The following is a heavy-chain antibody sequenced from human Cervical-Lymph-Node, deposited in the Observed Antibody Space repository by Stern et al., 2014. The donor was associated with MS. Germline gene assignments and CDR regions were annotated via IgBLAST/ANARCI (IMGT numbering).Heavy chain of an antibody. Sequence: VQLVESGGGVVQSGRSLSLSCAASGFTFSSHGMHWVRQAPGKGPEWVAFIWTDGTNERYADSVKGRFSITRDNAKNTVYLQMKNMRVEDSAVYFCAKGGKRRGINLVRAVRARTSAEGEFDHWGQGSLVIVSS. CDR3: AKGGKRRGINLVRAVRARTSAEGEFDH. CDR1: GFTFSSHG. J-gene: IGHJ4*02. D-gene: IGHD3-10*01. V-gene: IGHV3-33*03. CDR2: IWTDGTNE.